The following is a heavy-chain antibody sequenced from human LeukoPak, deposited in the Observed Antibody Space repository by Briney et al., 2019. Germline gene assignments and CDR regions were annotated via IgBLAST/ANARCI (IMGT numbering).Heavy chain of an antibody. CDR3: ARGKYDILTGYYYHLDY. D-gene: IGHD3-9*01. CDR1: DGSISSSSYY. Sequence: PSETLSLTCTVSDGSISSSSYYWAWIRQPPEKGLEWIASLYYSGRIYYNPSLESRVTISLDTSKNQFSLKLSSVTAADTAVYFCARGKYDILTGYYYHLDYWGQGNLVTASS. CDR2: LYYSGRI. V-gene: IGHV4-39*01. J-gene: IGHJ4*02.